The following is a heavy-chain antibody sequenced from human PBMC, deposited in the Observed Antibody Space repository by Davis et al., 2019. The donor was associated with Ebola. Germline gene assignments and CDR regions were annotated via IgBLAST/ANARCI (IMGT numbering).Heavy chain of an antibody. CDR3: ARVASEGFDS. V-gene: IGHV3-21*01. CDR1: AFTFSSYT. CDR2: ISASSSYI. Sequence: GESLKISCAASAFTFSSYTMHWLRQAPGEGLEWVSSISASSSYIFYADSVKGRFTISRDNAKNSLFLQMNSLRAEDTAVYYCARVASEGFDSWGQGTLVTVSS. D-gene: IGHD1-14*01. J-gene: IGHJ4*02.